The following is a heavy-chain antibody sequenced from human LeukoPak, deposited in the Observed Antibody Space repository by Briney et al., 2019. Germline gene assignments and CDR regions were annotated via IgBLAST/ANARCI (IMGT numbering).Heavy chain of an antibody. CDR1: GFTFSDAW. D-gene: IGHD3-22*01. V-gene: IGHV3-15*01. Sequence: GGSLRLSCAASGFTFSDAWMSWVRQAPGKGLEWVGRIKSKTDGGTTDYAAPVKGRFTISRDDSKNTLYLQMNSLKTEDTAVYYCITFSMIVVVITDWGQGTLVTVSS. CDR2: IKSKTDGGTT. J-gene: IGHJ4*02. CDR3: ITFSMIVVVITD.